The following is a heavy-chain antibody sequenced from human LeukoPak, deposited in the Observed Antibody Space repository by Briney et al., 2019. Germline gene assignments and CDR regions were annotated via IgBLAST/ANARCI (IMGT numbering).Heavy chain of an antibody. J-gene: IGHJ4*02. CDR2: IKSDGSST. Sequence: QPGGSLRLSCAASGFSFSSYWMHWVRQAPGKGLVWVARIKSDGSSTDYADYVKGRFTISRDNSKNTLYLQMNSLRAEDTAVYYCAKHQWLVEEYYFDYWGQGTLVTVSS. D-gene: IGHD6-19*01. V-gene: IGHV3-74*01. CDR1: GFSFSSYW. CDR3: AKHQWLVEEYYFDY.